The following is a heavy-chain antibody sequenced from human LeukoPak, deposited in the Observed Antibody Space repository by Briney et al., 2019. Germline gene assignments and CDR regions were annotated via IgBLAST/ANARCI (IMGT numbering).Heavy chain of an antibody. J-gene: IGHJ5*02. CDR2: IYYSGST. CDR3: ARGRGIVGVVAATPDWFEP. D-gene: IGHD2-15*01. CDR1: GGSISSGGYY. V-gene: IGHV4-31*03. Sequence: SQTLSLTCTVSGGSISSGGYYWSWIRQHPGKGLEWIGYIYYSGSTYYNPSLKSRVTISVDTSKNQFSLKLSSVTAADPAVYLCARGRGIVGVVAATPDWFEPWGQGTLVSVSS.